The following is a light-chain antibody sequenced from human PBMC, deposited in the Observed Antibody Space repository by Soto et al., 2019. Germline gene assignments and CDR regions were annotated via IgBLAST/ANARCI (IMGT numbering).Light chain of an antibody. CDR1: SSDVGGYNY. J-gene: IGLJ2*01. CDR2: EVS. CDR3: SSYAGSNKVV. V-gene: IGLV2-8*01. Sequence: QSALTQPPSASGSPGQSVTISCTGTSSDVGGYNYVSWYQQHPGKAPKLMIYEVSQRPSGVPDRFSGSKSGYTASLTVSGLQAEDEADYYCSSYAGSNKVVFGGGTKLAVL.